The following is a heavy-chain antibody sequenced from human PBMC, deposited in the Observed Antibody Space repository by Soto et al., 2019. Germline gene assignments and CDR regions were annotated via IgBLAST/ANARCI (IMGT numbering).Heavy chain of an antibody. Sequence: GGSLRLSCAASGFTFSSYAMTWVRQAAGKGLEWVSAISGSGGSTYYADSVKGRFTISRDNSKNTLYLQMNSLRAEDTAVYYCAKLISVWVTTADYWGQGTLVTVSS. CDR2: ISGSGGST. V-gene: IGHV3-23*01. CDR3: AKLISVWVTTADY. CDR1: GFTFSSYA. D-gene: IGHD4-17*01. J-gene: IGHJ4*02.